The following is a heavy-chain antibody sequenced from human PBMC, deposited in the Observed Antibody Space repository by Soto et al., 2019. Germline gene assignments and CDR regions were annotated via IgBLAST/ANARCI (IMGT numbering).Heavy chain of an antibody. V-gene: IGHV1-69*12. D-gene: IGHD3-16*01. CDR3: ARGQTGGGWGYYFDY. J-gene: IGHJ4*02. Sequence: QVQLVQSGAEVKKPGSSVKVSCKASGGTFSSYAIDWVRQAPGQGLEWMGGIIPIFGTADYAQKFQGRVTITADESTSTAYMARSSLRSEDTAGYYCARGQTGGGWGYYFDYWGQGTRVTVSS. CDR1: GGTFSSYA. CDR2: IIPIFGTA.